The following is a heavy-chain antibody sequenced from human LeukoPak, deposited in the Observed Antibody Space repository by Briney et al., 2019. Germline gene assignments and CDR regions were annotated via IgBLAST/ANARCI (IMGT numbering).Heavy chain of an antibody. CDR2: IRSKANSYAT. J-gene: IGHJ4*02. Sequence: PGGSLRLSCAASGFSFSDSAMHWVRQASGKGLEWVGRIRSKANSYATAYGASVKGRFTISRDDSKNTAYLQMNSLRTEDTAVYYCSRLWGDCGGDCYSHDYWGQGTLVTVSS. CDR3: SRLWGDCGGDCYSHDY. V-gene: IGHV3-73*01. D-gene: IGHD2-21*02. CDR1: GFSFSDSA.